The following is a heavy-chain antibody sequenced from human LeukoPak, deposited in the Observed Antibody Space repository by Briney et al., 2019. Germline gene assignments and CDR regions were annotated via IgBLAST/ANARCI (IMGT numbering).Heavy chain of an antibody. CDR1: GGSISSSSYY. D-gene: IGHD3-22*01. Sequence: SETLSLTCTVSGGSISSSSYYWGWIRQPPGKGLEWIGYIYHSGSTYYNPSRKSRVTISVDRSKNQFSLKLSSVTAADTAVYYCARAPDSSGYYWYFDLWGRGTLVTVSS. J-gene: IGHJ2*01. CDR2: IYHSGST. CDR3: ARAPDSSGYYWYFDL. V-gene: IGHV4-39*07.